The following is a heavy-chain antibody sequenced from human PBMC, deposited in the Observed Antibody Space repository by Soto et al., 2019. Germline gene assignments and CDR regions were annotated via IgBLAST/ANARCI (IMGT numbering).Heavy chain of an antibody. J-gene: IGHJ6*02. CDR3: ARDHLRLPAHDFFYGSDV. D-gene: IGHD2-21*02. CDR1: GFTFSMYS. V-gene: IGHV3-7*03. CDR2: IPQDGVDG. Sequence: GGSLRLSCEVSGFTFSMYSMSWVRQSPGKGLEWVAKIPQDGVDGHYADSVKGRFTISRDNGKNSLYLQLNKLRAEDTAVYYCARDHLRLPAHDFFYGSDVWGRGATVTVSS.